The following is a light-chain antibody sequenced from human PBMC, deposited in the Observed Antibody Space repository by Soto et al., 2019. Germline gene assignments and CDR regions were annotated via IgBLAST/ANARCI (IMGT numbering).Light chain of an antibody. CDR3: QHSYMDPST. J-gene: IGKJ5*01. Sequence: INMTQAPASLPASVRTRLTITSRASKSRSTYLNWDQTKPGKATNSMIEYASRLQSGGPSRLSGSGGGRDCTLSISSVQPEDVATYFSQHSYMDPSTFSQGTRLEIK. CDR1: KSRSTY. V-gene: IGKV1-39*01. CDR2: YAS.